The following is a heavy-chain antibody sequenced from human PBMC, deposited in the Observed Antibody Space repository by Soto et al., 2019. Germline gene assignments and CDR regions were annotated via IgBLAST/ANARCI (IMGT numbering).Heavy chain of an antibody. D-gene: IGHD6-13*01. V-gene: IGHV1-2*02. CDR2: VNPNTGGT. J-gene: IGHJ4*02. CDR1: GYTFTGSY. CDR3: ARGFESSSRSVAY. Sequence: ASVKVSCKASGYTFTGSYMHWVRQAPGQGLEWMGWVNPNTGGTNYAQKFQGRVTMTRDNSKNTLYLQMNSLRVDDTAVYYCARGFESSSRSVAYWGQGILVTVSS.